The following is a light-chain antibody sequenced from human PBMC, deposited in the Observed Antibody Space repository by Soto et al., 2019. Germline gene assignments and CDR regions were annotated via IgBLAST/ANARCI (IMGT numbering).Light chain of an antibody. V-gene: IGLV3-9*01. CDR2: RDT. J-gene: IGLJ1*01. CDR1: NIGSKI. CDR3: QVWDSSHYV. Sequence: SSELTQPLSVSVALGQTARITCGANNIGSKIVHWYQQKPGQAPVLVIYRDTNRPSGIPERFSGSNSGNTATLTISRVQAGDEADYFCQVWDSSHYVFGTGTKVTVL.